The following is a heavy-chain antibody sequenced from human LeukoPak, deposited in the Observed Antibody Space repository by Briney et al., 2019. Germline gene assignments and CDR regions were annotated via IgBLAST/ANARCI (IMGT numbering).Heavy chain of an antibody. CDR2: MYYSGTT. V-gene: IGHV4-39*01. Sequence: SETLSLTCTVSGGSISSDYWGWIRQPPGKGLEWIASMYYSGTTFYSPSLKSRVTISVDTSKNQLSLKLGSVTAADTAVYYCARHPPRDGSAFDYWGQGTLVTVSS. CDR1: GGSISSDY. CDR3: ARHPPRDGSAFDY. J-gene: IGHJ4*02.